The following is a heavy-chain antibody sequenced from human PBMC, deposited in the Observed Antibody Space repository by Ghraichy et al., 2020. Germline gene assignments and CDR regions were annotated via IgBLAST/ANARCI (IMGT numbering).Heavy chain of an antibody. V-gene: IGHV6-1*01. CDR3: ARDSGNDQINDY. CDR1: GDRVSSNSAA. J-gene: IGHJ4*02. D-gene: IGHD1-1*01. CDR2: TYYRSKWYN. Sequence: SQTLSLTCGISGDRVSSNSAAWNWIRQSSARGIEWLGRTYYRSKWYNDYAVSVKSRITINPDPSKNEFSLHLNSVTPEDTAIYYCARDSGNDQINDYWGQGTLVTVSS.